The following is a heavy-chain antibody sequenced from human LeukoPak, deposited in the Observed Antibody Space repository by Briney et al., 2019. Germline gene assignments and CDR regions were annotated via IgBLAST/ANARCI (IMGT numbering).Heavy chain of an antibody. D-gene: IGHD4-17*01. CDR1: GFTFSIYS. CDR2: IGGSSTSI. CDR3: AKEAGQDYGALDAFDI. Sequence: GGSLRLSCAASGFTFSIYSMNWVRQAPGKGLEWDSSIGGSSTSIYHADPVKGRFTISRDNAKNSLYLQMNSLRAEDTAVYYCAKEAGQDYGALDAFDIWGQGTMVTVSS. J-gene: IGHJ3*02. V-gene: IGHV3-21*01.